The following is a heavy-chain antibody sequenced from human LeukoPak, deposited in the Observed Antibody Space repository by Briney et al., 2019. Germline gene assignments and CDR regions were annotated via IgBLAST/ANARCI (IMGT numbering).Heavy chain of an antibody. CDR3: ARGETDSAPYYDILTGYYKSYAAPPPTY. CDR2: IYYSGST. D-gene: IGHD3-9*01. Sequence: SETLSLTCTVSGGSISSSSYYWGWIRQPPGKGLEWIGSIYYSGSTYYNPSLKSRVTISVDTSKNQFSLKLSSVTAADTAVYYCARGETDSAPYYDILTGYYKSYAAPPPTYWGQGTLVTVSS. V-gene: IGHV4-39*07. CDR1: GGSISSSSYY. J-gene: IGHJ4*02.